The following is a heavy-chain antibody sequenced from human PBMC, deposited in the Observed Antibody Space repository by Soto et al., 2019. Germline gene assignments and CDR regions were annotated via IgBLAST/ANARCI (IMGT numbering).Heavy chain of an antibody. CDR2: IFSNDEK. J-gene: IGHJ3*02. Sequence: QVTLKESGPVLVKPTETLTLTCTVSGFSLSNARMGVSWIRQPPGKALEWLAHIFSNDEKSYSTSLKSRLTLSKDTPKSQVVLTLTNMEPVGTATYYCARLYADDAFDIWGQGTMVTVSS. V-gene: IGHV2-26*01. CDR3: ARLYADDAFDI. CDR1: GFSLSNARMG.